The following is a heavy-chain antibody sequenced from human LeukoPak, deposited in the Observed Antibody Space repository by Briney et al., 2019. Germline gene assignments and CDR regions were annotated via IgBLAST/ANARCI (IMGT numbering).Heavy chain of an antibody. V-gene: IGHV3-74*01. CDR1: GFTFSSYW. D-gene: IGHD5-24*01. CDR3: ARERGWLQTFDY. J-gene: IGHJ4*02. Sequence: RGSLRLSCAASGFTFSSYWMHWVRQAPGKGLVWVSRINSDGSSTSYADSVKGRFTISRDNAKNTLYLQMNSLRAEDTAVYYCARERGWLQTFDYWGQGTLVTVSS. CDR2: INSDGSST.